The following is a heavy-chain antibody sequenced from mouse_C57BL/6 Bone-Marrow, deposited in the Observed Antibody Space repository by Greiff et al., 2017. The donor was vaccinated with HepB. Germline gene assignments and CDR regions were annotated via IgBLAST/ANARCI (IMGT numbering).Heavy chain of an antibody. CDR2: IDPENGDT. Sequence: VQLKESGAELVRPGASVKLSCTASSFNIKDDYMHWVKQRPEQGLAWIGWIDPENGDTEYASKFQGKATITADTSSNTAYLPLSSLTSEDTAVYYCTRAYYSNRYYFDYWGQGTTLTVSS. V-gene: IGHV14-4*01. CDR3: TRAYYSNRYYFDY. CDR1: SFNIKDDY. J-gene: IGHJ2*01. D-gene: IGHD2-5*01.